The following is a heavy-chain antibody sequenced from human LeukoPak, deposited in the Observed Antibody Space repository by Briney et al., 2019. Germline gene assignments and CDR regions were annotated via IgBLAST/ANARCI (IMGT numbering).Heavy chain of an antibody. CDR1: GYTFTSYG. D-gene: IGHD3-3*01. Sequence: ASVKVSCKASGYTFTSYGISCVRQAPGQGLEWMGWISAYNGNTNYAQKLQGRVTMTTDTSTSTAYMELRSLRSDDMAVYYCARARQRSGYHNWFDPWGQGTLVTVSS. CDR2: ISAYNGNT. J-gene: IGHJ5*02. CDR3: ARARQRSGYHNWFDP. V-gene: IGHV1-18*03.